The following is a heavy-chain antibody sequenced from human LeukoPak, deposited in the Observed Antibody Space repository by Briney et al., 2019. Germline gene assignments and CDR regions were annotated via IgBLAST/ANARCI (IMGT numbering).Heavy chain of an antibody. V-gene: IGHV3-48*01. CDR2: ISSSSSTI. CDR1: GFTFSSYS. J-gene: IGHJ3*02. Sequence: PGGSLRLSCAASGFTFSSYSMNWVRQAPGKGLEWVSYISSSSSTIYYADSVKGRFTISRDNAKNSLYLQMNSLRAEDTAVYYCARGEGGYSYGYASDGFDIWGQGTMVTVSS. CDR3: ARGEGGYSYGYASDGFDI. D-gene: IGHD5-18*01.